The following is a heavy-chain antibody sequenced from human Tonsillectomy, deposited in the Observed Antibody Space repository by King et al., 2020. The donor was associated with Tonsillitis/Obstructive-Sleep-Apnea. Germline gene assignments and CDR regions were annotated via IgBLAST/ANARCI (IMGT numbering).Heavy chain of an antibody. D-gene: IGHD2-15*01. CDR1: GGSFSGYY. J-gene: IGHJ5*02. Sequence: VQLQQWGAGLLKPSETLSLTCAVYGGSFSGYYWSWIRQPTGKGLEWIGEMNHSGSTNYNPSLKSRVTISVDTSKNQFSLKLSSVTAADTAVYYCARLTIAAPLNTCFHPWRQGTPPTVPS. CDR2: MNHSGST. CDR3: ARLTIAAPLNTCFHP. V-gene: IGHV4-34*01.